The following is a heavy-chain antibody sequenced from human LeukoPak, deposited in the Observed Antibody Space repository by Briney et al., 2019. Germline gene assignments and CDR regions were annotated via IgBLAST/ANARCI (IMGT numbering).Heavy chain of an antibody. J-gene: IGHJ6*03. CDR1: GFTFSSYA. V-gene: IGHV3-64*01. D-gene: IGHD3-3*01. CDR3: ARGVDFWSGSYYYYYYMGV. CDR2: ISSNGGST. Sequence: GGSLRLSCAASGFTFSSYAMHWVRQAPGKGLEYVSAISSNGGSTYYANSVKGRFTISRDNSKNTLYLQLGSLRAEDMAVYYCARGVDFWSGSYYYYYYMGVWGKGTTVTVSS.